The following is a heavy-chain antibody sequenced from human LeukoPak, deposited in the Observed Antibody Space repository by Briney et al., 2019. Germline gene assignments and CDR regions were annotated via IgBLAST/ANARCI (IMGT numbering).Heavy chain of an antibody. CDR2: ISSSGAGT. CDR3: AKNTILDSRSY. D-gene: IGHD3-3*01. Sequence: PGGSLRLSCAASGFTVSSNYMSRVRQAPGKGLEWVSAISSSGAGTYYADSVKGRFTISRDNSKNTLYLQMNSLRAEDTAVYYCAKNTILDSRSYWGQGNLVTVSS. J-gene: IGHJ4*02. V-gene: IGHV3-23*01. CDR1: GFTVSSNY.